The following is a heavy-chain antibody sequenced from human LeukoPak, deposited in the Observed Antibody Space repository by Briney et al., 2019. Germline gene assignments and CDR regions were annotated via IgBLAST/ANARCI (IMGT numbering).Heavy chain of an antibody. J-gene: IGHJ4*02. CDR1: GFTFSSNA. CDR3: AREVTEAGGESGYFDY. D-gene: IGHD3-16*01. CDR2: ISYDGSNK. V-gene: IGHV3-30-3*01. Sequence: GGSLRLSCAASGFTFSSNAMHWVRQAPGKGLEWVAVISYDGSNKYYADSVKGRFTISRDNSKNTLYLQMNSLRAEDTAVYYCAREVTEAGGESGYFDYWGQGTLVTVSS.